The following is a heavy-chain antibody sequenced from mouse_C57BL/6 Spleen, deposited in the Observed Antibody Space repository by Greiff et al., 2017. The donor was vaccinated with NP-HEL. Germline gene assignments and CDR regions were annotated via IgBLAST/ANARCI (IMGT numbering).Heavy chain of an antibody. CDR1: GFSFNTYA. D-gene: IGHD1-1*01. CDR3: VRHGTVVTMDY. CDR2: IRRTSNNYAS. J-gene: IGHJ4*01. Sequence: EVKLVESGGGLVQPKGSLKLSCAASGFSFNTYAMHWVRQAPGQGLEWVARIRRTSNNYASYYADSVKDRFTISRDDSESMLYLQMNNLKTEDTAMYYCVRHGTVVTMDYWGQGTSVTVSS. V-gene: IGHV10-1*01.